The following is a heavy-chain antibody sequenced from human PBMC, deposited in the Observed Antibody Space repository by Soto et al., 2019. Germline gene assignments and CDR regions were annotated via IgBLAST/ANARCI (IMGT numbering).Heavy chain of an antibody. J-gene: IGHJ4*01. Sequence: GGSLRLSCAASGFTFSSYAMGWVRQGPGKGLEWVAVVSIGGSTHYADSVRGRFTISRDNSKNTLSLQMNSLTAEDTAVYFCAKRRGAGGHFDYWGHGALVTVSS. CDR3: AKRRGAGGHFDY. CDR2: VSIGGST. D-gene: IGHD2-15*01. V-gene: IGHV3-23*01. CDR1: GFTFSSYA.